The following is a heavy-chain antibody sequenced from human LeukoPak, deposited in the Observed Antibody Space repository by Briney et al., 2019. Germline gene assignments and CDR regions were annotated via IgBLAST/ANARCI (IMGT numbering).Heavy chain of an antibody. CDR2: IYYSGST. CDR1: GGSISSYF. Sequence: SETLSLTCTVSGGSISSYFWSWIRQPPGKGLEWIGYIYYSGSTDYNPSLQSRVTISVDTSENQFSLKLSSVTAADTAVYYCARHVPVSQYHYGMDVWGQGTTVTVSS. CDR3: ARHVPVSQYHYGMDV. V-gene: IGHV4-59*08. D-gene: IGHD3-10*02. J-gene: IGHJ6*02.